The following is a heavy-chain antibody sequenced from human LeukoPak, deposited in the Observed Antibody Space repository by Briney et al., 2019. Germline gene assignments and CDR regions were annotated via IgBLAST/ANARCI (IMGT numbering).Heavy chain of an antibody. CDR1: GGSISSSSYY. J-gene: IGHJ4*02. CDR3: ARRRRKRELLFTRGEKYFDY. V-gene: IGHV4-39*01. D-gene: IGHD1-26*01. CDR2: IYYSGST. Sequence: SETLSLTCTVSGGSISSSSYYWGWIRQPPGKGLEWDGSIYYSGSTYYNPSLKSRVTISVGTSKNQFSLKLSSVTAADTAVYYCARRRRKRELLFTRGEKYFDYWGQGTLVTVSS.